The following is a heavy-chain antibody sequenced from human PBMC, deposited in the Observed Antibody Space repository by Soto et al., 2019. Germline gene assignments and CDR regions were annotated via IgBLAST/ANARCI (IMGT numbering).Heavy chain of an antibody. V-gene: IGHV3-21*01. Sequence: GGSLRLSCAASGFTFSSYSMNWVRQAPGKGLEWVSSISSSSSYIYYADSVKGRFTISRDNAKNSLYLQMNSLRAEDTAVYYCATGEVGASGVDYWGQGTLVTVSS. CDR3: ATGEVGASGVDY. CDR1: GFTFSSYS. D-gene: IGHD1-26*01. J-gene: IGHJ4*02. CDR2: ISSSSSYI.